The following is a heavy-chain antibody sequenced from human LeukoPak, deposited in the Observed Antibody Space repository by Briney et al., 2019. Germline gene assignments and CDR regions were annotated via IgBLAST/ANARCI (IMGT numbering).Heavy chain of an antibody. CDR2: IRTRAKGYTT. J-gene: IGHJ3*02. CDR3: ARVGDYYDTRGFSSDGFDI. V-gene: IGHV3-72*01. D-gene: IGHD3-22*01. Sequence: GGSLRLSCAPSRFTFSDHYMHWLRQAPGKGLEWVARIRTRAKGYTTQYAPSVRDRFSISRDYSTTSVYLQMNSLKTAYTAVYFCARVGDYYDTRGFSSDGFDIWSRGTMVTVAS. CDR1: RFTFSDHY.